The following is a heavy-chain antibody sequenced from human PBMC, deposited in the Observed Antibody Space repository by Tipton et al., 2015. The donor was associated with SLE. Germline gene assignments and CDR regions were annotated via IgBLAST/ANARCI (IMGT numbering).Heavy chain of an antibody. Sequence: TLSLTCNVSGGSISSSVYSWNWIRQPPGKGLEWIGTIYYSGGTYYNSSLKSRVTISLDTSKNQFSLKLSSVTAADTAVYYCARHEDRGYSYGSSFDYWGQGTLVTVSS. CDR3: ARHEDRGYSYGSSFDY. CDR2: IYYSGGT. V-gene: IGHV4-39*01. D-gene: IGHD5-18*01. CDR1: GGSISSSVYS. J-gene: IGHJ4*02.